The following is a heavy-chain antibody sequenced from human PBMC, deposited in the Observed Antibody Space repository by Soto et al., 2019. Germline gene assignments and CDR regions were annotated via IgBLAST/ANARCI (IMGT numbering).Heavy chain of an antibody. J-gene: IGHJ4*02. CDR2: IWYDGSNK. CDR3: ARELLDFWSGPIDY. Sequence: QVQLVESGGGVVQPGRSLRLSCAASGFTFSSYGMHWVRQAPGKGLEWVAVIWYDGSNKYYADSVKGRFTISRDNSKNTLYLQMNSLRAEDTAVYYCARELLDFWSGPIDYWGQGTLVTVSS. CDR1: GFTFSSYG. D-gene: IGHD3-3*01. V-gene: IGHV3-33*01.